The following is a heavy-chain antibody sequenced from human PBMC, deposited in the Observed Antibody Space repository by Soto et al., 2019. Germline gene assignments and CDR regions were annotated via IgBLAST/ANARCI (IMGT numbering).Heavy chain of an antibody. D-gene: IGHD6-13*01. CDR2: ISYDGSNK. J-gene: IGHJ4*02. CDR1: GFSFGSYG. CDR3: AKRRSSSWPDY. V-gene: IGHV3-30*18. Sequence: GGSLRLSSAASGFSFGSYGMHWVRQAPGKGLEWVAVISYDGSNKYYADSVKGRFTISRDNSKNTLYLQMNSLRAEDTAVYYCAKRRSSSWPDYWGQGTLVTVSS.